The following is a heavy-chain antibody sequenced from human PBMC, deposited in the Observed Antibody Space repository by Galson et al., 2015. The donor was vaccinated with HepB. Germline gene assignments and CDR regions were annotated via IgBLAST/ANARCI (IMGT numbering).Heavy chain of an antibody. CDR1: GDSVKAYY. CDR2: IHYSGST. J-gene: IGHJ5*02. Sequence: ETLSLTCTVSGDSVKAYYWSWIRQPPGEGLEWIGYIHYSGSTNQSPSLKSRVTISIDTSKNQVSLKMRSATAADTAVYYCAREGSDTYRRDWFDPWGQGTLVTVSA. D-gene: IGHD2-21*01. CDR3: AREGSDTYRRDWFDP. V-gene: IGHV4-59*02.